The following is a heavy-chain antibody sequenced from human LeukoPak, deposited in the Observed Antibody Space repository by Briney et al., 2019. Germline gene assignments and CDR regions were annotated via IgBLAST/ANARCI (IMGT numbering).Heavy chain of an antibody. CDR3: ARVPRYCTGSSCWDYYYYMDV. CDR1: GDSLSGNY. J-gene: IGHJ6*03. D-gene: IGHD2-8*02. V-gene: IGHV4-4*07. CDR2: IYNSGST. Sequence: SETLFLTCTVSGDSLSGNYWTWIRQPAGKGLEWIGRIYNSGSTNYNPSLKSRVAMSVDTSRNLFSLNLRSVTAADTAVYYCARVPRYCTGSSCWDYYYYMDVWGTGTTVTVSS.